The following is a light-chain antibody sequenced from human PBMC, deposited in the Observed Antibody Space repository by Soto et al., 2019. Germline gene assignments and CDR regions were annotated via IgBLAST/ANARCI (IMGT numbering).Light chain of an antibody. CDR1: QSINSE. Sequence: EIVMTQSPSTLSLSPGERAALTCRASQSINSELAWYQQKPGQPPRLLIYGASNRDTGVPARFTGSESGSEFTLTISGLQSEDFAVYYCQQYHKWPLTFGQGTRVEI. CDR3: QQYHKWPLT. CDR2: GAS. J-gene: IGKJ2*01. V-gene: IGKV3-15*01.